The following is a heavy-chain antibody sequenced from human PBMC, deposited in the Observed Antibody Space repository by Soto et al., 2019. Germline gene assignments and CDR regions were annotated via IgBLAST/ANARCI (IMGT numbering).Heavy chain of an antibody. CDR2: IYPGDSDT. D-gene: IGHD3-10*01. J-gene: IGHJ3*01. V-gene: IGHV5-51*01. CDR3: ARLPGVRGVFDGFNV. Sequence: GESLKISCKGSGYSFAGYWIGWVRQMPGKGLDWMGVIYPGDSDTRYSPSFHGQVTISADKSISTAYLQWRSLKASDTAMYFCARLPGVRGVFDGFNVWGQGTMVTVSS. CDR1: GYSFAGYW.